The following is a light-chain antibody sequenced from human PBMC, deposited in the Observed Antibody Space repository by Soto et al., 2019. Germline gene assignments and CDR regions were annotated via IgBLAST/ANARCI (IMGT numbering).Light chain of an antibody. CDR3: SSYAGSYTVV. V-gene: IGLV2-8*01. Sequence: QSVLTQPPSASGSPGQSVTIPCTGTSSDVGGYNYVSWYQQYPGKAPKLMIYEVSKRPSGVPDRFSGSKSGNTASLTVSGLQTEDEADYYCSSYAGSYTVVFGGGTKLTVL. CDR2: EVS. CDR1: SSDVGGYNY. J-gene: IGLJ2*01.